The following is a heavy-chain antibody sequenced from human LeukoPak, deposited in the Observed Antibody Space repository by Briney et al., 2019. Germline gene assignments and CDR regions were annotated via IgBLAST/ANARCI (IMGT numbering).Heavy chain of an antibody. CDR1: GFTFDDYA. J-gene: IGHJ6*03. CDR2: ITGDGGST. D-gene: IGHD1-14*01. V-gene: IGHV3-43*02. Sequence: GGSLRLSCAASGFTFDDYAMHWVRHAPGKGLEWVSLITGDGGSTYYTDSVKGRFTISRDNGKNSLYLQMNSLRTDDTALYYCAKDLGKPPAVYFQYYYYMDVWGKGTTVTVSS. CDR3: AKDLGKPPAVYFQYYYYMDV.